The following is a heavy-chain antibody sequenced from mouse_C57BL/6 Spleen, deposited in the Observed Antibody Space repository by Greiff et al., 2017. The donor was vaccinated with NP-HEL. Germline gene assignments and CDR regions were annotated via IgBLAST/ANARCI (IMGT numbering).Heavy chain of an antibody. CDR2: IDPSDSYT. CDR1: GYTFTSYW. Sequence: VQLQQSGAELVMPGASVKLSCKASGYTFTSYWMHWVKQRPGQGLEWIGEIDPSDSYTNYNQKFKGKSTLTVDKSSSTAYMQLSSLTSEDSAVYYCARDPGVYFDYWGQGTTLTVSS. V-gene: IGHV1-69*01. CDR3: ARDPGVYFDY. J-gene: IGHJ2*01.